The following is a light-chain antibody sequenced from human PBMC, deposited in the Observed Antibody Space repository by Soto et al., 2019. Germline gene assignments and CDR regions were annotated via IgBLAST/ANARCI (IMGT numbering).Light chain of an antibody. Sequence: QSALTQPPSASGSPGQSVTISCTGTSSDVGGYNYVSWYQQHPGKAPKLMIYEVSKRPSGVPDRFSGSKAGNTASLTVSGLQAEEEADYYCYSYAGSNYVLGTGTKVTVL. CDR2: EVS. CDR3: YSYAGSNYV. V-gene: IGLV2-8*01. CDR1: SSDVGGYNY. J-gene: IGLJ1*01.